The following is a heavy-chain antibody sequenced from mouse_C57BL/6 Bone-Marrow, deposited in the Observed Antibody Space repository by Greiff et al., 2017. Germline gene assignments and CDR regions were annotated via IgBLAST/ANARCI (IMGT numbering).Heavy chain of an antibody. Sequence: QVQLQQSGPELVKPGASVKLSCKASGYTFTSYDINWVKQRPGQGLEWIGWIYPRDGSTTYNEKFTGKATLTVDTSSSTAYMELHSLTAEDSAVYFCARLECDGSSGDWYFDVWGTGTTVTVSS. CDR1: GYTFTSYD. D-gene: IGHD1-1*01. CDR2: IYPRDGST. J-gene: IGHJ1*03. V-gene: IGHV1-85*01. CDR3: ARLECDGSSGDWYFDV.